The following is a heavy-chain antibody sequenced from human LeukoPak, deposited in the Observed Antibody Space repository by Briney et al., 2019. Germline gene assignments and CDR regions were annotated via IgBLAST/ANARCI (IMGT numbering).Heavy chain of an antibody. D-gene: IGHD3-22*01. CDR3: ARGGRADYYDSSGSYFDY. Sequence: GASVKASCKASGYTFTSYDINWVRQATGQGLEWMGWMNPNSGNTGYAQKFQGRVTMTRNTSISTAYMELSSLRSEDTAVYYCARGGRADYYDSSGSYFDYWGQGTLVTVSS. J-gene: IGHJ4*02. CDR2: MNPNSGNT. V-gene: IGHV1-8*01. CDR1: GYTFTSYD.